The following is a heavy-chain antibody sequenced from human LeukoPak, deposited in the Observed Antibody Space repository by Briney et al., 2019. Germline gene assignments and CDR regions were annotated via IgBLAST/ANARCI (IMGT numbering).Heavy chain of an antibody. V-gene: IGHV1-18*01. CDR3: AREGSYYDSSGYSKDY. J-gene: IGHJ4*02. Sequence: ASVKVSCKTSGYTFRNYAISWVRQAPGQGLEWMGWISAYNGNTNYAQKLQGRVTMTTDTSTSTAYMELRSLRSDDTAVYYCAREGSYYDSSGYSKDYWGQGTLVTVSS. D-gene: IGHD3-22*01. CDR2: ISAYNGNT. CDR1: GYTFRNYA.